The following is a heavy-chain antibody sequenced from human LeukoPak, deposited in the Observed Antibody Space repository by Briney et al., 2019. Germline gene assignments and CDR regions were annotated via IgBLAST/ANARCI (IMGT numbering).Heavy chain of an antibody. CDR1: GGSISSYY. J-gene: IGHJ4*02. D-gene: IGHD3-10*01. CDR2: IYYSGSA. CDR3: ARRTGSYFGQFDS. V-gene: IGHV4-59*01. Sequence: PSETLSLTCTVSGGSISSYYWSWIRQPPGKGLEWIGYIYYSGSANYNPSLKSRITISVDTSKNKFSLRLRSVTAADTAIYYCARRTGSYFGQFDSWGQGTLVTVSS.